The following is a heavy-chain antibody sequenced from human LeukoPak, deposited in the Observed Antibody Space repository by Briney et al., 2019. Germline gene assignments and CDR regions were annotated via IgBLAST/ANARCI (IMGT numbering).Heavy chain of an antibody. CDR1: GYTFTGPY. D-gene: IGHD1-26*01. CDR3: ARDWAWEQVWFQH. Sequence: ASVKVSCKASGYTFTGPYMHWVRQAPGQGLEWMGWINPNNGGRNYAQKFQGRVTMTRDTSISTAYMELSRLTSDDTAVYYCARDWAWEQVWFQHWGQGTLVTVSS. J-gene: IGHJ1*01. CDR2: INPNNGGR. V-gene: IGHV1-2*02.